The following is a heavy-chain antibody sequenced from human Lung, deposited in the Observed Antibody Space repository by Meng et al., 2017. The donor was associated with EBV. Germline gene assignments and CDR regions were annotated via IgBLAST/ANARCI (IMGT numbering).Heavy chain of an antibody. J-gene: IGHJ4*02. CDR2: IYHNENT. CDR1: SASISSNNY. CDR3: ARAPGNWNFDS. D-gene: IGHD1-20*01. V-gene: IGHV4-4*02. Sequence: RKRSGPGRVKPSGTLSLTCTVSSASISSNNYWTWVRQSPGKGLEWIGEIYHNENTNYNPSLMSRVTMSLDKSKNHFSLNLRSVTVADTAVYFCARAPGNWNFDSWGQGTLVTVSS.